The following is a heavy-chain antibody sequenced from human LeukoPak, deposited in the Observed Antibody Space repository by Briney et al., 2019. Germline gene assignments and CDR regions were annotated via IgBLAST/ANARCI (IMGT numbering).Heavy chain of an antibody. Sequence: PGGSLRLSCEASGFNFSSYGMYWVRQAPGKGLEWVAFIRYDGSGKYYADSVKGRFTISRDNSKNTLYLQMNSLRAEDTAVYYCAKLSSSSGWYGAFDYWGQGTLVTVSS. CDR2: IRYDGSGK. CDR1: GFNFSSYG. J-gene: IGHJ4*02. D-gene: IGHD6-19*01. CDR3: AKLSSSSGWYGAFDY. V-gene: IGHV3-30*02.